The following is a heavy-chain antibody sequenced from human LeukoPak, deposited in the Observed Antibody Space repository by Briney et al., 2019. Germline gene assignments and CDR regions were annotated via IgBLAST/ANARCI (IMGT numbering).Heavy chain of an antibody. Sequence: TGGSLRLSCAASRFTFNNYDMTWVRQAPGKGLEWVSFIYSGGNTHYSDSVKGRFTISRDNSKNTRYLQMNSLRAEDTAVYYCARRAGEYSHPYDYWGQGTLVTVSS. CDR2: IYSGGNT. J-gene: IGHJ4*02. CDR1: RFTFNNYD. V-gene: IGHV3-53*01. CDR3: ARRAGEYSHPYDY. D-gene: IGHD4-17*01.